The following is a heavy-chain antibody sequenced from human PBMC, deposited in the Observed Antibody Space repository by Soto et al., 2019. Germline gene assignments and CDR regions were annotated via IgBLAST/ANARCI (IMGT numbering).Heavy chain of an antibody. V-gene: IGHV3-64D*06. CDR1: GFTFSSYA. Sequence: VGSLRLSCSASGFTFSSYAMHWVRQAPGKGLEYVSAISSNGGSTYYADSVKGRFTISRDNSKNTLYLQMSSLRAEDTAVYYCVKDDSGSYYYYGMDVWGQGTTVTVSS. CDR2: ISSNGGST. J-gene: IGHJ6*02. CDR3: VKDDSGSYYYYGMDV. D-gene: IGHD1-26*01.